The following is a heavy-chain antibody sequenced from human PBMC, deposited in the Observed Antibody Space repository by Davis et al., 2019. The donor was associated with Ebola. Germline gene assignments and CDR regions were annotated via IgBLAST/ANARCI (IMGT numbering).Heavy chain of an antibody. J-gene: IGHJ4*02. V-gene: IGHV1-18*04. D-gene: IGHD1-1*01. Sequence: AASVKVSCKASGYTFTSYGITWVRQAPGQGLEWMGWINPHNGNTNYAQNVQGRVIMTSDTATTTAYMEVGSLRSDDTAVYYCARAQFPTTSDHWGQGTLVTVSP. CDR3: ARAQFPTTSDH. CDR2: INPHNGNT. CDR1: GYTFTSYG.